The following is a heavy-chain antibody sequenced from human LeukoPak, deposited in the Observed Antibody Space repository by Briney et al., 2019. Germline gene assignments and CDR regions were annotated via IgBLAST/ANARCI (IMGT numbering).Heavy chain of an antibody. CDR1: GYTFTSYG. D-gene: IGHD3-22*01. CDR3: ARVVLYYDSSGYYWREIRRVDY. Sequence: ASVKVSCKASGYTFTSYGISWVRQAPGQGLEWMGWISAYNGNTNYAQKLQGRVTMTTDTSTSTAYMELRSLRSDDTAVYYCARVVLYYDSSGYYWREIRRVDYWGQGTLVTVSS. J-gene: IGHJ4*02. V-gene: IGHV1-18*01. CDR2: ISAYNGNT.